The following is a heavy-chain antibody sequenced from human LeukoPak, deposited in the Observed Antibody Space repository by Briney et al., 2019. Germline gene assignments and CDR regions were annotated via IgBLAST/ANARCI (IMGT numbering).Heavy chain of an antibody. J-gene: IGHJ4*02. CDR1: GFTFSSCA. CDR3: AKDRTSRWAIDY. CDR2: ISHDGSFE. Sequence: PGGSLRLSCAASGFTFSSCAMHWVRQAPGKGLEWVAYISHDGSFEYHVDSVRGRFTVSRDNSKNTVYLQLNSLRVEDTAVYFCAKDRTSRWAIDYWGQGALLTVSS. D-gene: IGHD6-13*01. V-gene: IGHV3-30*18.